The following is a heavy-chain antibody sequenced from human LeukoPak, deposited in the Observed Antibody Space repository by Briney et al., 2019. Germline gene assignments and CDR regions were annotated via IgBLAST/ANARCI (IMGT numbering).Heavy chain of an antibody. J-gene: IGHJ4*02. CDR2: SSYSGRT. V-gene: IGHV4-61*01. CDR1: GGSVSSDSYY. D-gene: IGHD3-10*01. CDR3: ASFDARGLNYFDN. Sequence: SETLSLTCTVSGGSVSSDSYYWSWIRQPPGKGLEWIGYSSYSGRTNYNPSLKSRVTISVDTSQNQFSLKLGSVTAADTAVYYCASFDARGLNYFDNWGQGTLVTVSS.